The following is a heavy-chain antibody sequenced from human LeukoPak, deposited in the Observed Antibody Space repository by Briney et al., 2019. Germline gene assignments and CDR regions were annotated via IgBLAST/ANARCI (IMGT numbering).Heavy chain of an antibody. V-gene: IGHV4-39*07. J-gene: IGHJ4*02. CDR2: IYYSGTT. CDR3: ARDTWHSSGWYGFDY. CDR1: GGSFSSSDSY. Sequence: SETLSLTCPVSGGSFSSSDSYWGWIRQPPGQGLEWIGYIYYSGTTYYNPSLKSRVTISVDTSKNQFSLKLSSVTAADTAVYYCARDTWHSSGWYGFDYWGQGTLVTVSS. D-gene: IGHD6-19*01.